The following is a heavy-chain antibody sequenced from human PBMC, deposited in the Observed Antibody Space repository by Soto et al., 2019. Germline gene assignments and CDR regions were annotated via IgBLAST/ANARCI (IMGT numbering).Heavy chain of an antibody. CDR3: AKDQRYFDWLPSPLYYYGMDV. J-gene: IGHJ6*02. V-gene: IGHV3-30*18. CDR1: GFTFSSYG. CDR2: ISYDGSNK. D-gene: IGHD3-9*01. Sequence: LRLSCAASGFTFSSYGMHWVRQAPGKGLEWVAVISYDGSNKYYADSVKGRFTISRDNSKNTLYLQMNSLRAEDTAVYYCAKDQRYFDWLPSPLYYYGMDVWGQGTTVTVSS.